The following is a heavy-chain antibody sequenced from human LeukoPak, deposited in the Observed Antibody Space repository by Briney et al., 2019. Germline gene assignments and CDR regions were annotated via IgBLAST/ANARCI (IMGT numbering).Heavy chain of an antibody. V-gene: IGHV1-69*06. CDR3: ARGRGTMVRGAKRYYFDY. CDR1: GGTFSSYA. J-gene: IGHJ4*02. CDR2: IIPIFGTA. Sequence: ASVKVSCKASGGTFSSYAISWVRQAPGQGLEWMGGIIPIFGTANYAQKFQGRVTITADKSTSTAYMELSSLRSEDTAVYYCARGRGTMVRGAKRYYFDYWGQGTLVTVSS. D-gene: IGHD3-10*01.